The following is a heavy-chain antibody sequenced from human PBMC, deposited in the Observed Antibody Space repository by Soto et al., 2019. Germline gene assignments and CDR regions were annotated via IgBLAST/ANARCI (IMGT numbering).Heavy chain of an antibody. J-gene: IGHJ6*03. Sequence: ASVKVSCKASGGTFSSYTISWVRQAPGQGLEWMGWINPNSGRTNYAQKFQGWVTMTRDTSISTAYMELSRLRSDDTAVYYCARGGVVTDYYYYYYMDVWGKGTTVTVSS. CDR1: GGTFSSYT. CDR2: INPNSGRT. CDR3: ARGGVVTDYYYYYYMDV. D-gene: IGHD3-3*01. V-gene: IGHV1-2*04.